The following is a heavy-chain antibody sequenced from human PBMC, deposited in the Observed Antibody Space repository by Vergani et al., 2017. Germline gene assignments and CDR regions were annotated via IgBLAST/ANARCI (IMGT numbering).Heavy chain of an antibody. CDR2: ISGSGVSA. V-gene: IGHV3-23*01. D-gene: IGHD3-10*01. CDR3: AKQYFVSGNYLFDY. Sequence: EVRLLESGGGLVQPGGSLRLTCAASEFTFSNYAMNWVRQAPGKGLEWVSGISGSGVSAYYTDSVKGRFTISRDNSKNMLFLQMNNLRTEDTAIYYCAKQYFVSGNYLFDYWGQGTLVTVSS. J-gene: IGHJ4*02. CDR1: EFTFSNYA.